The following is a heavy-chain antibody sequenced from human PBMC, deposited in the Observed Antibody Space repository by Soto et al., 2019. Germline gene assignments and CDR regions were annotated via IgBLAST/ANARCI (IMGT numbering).Heavy chain of an antibody. CDR2: ISYDGSNN. V-gene: IGHV3-30-3*01. D-gene: IGHD1-1*01. CDR3: ARDYNARAYDY. Sequence: PGGSLRLSCAASGFTFSSYAMHWVRQAPGKGLEWVAVISYDGSNNYYADSGKGRFTISRDNSKNTLYLQMNSLRAEDTAVYYCARDYNARAYDYWGQGTLVTVSS. CDR1: GFTFSSYA. J-gene: IGHJ4*02.